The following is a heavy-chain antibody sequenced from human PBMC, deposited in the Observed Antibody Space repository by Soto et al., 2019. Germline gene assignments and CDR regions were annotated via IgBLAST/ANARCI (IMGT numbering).Heavy chain of an antibody. J-gene: IGHJ4*02. D-gene: IGHD3-10*01. CDR2: IYHSGST. V-gene: IGHV4-4*02. Sequence: QVQLQESGPGLVKPSGTLSLTCAVSGGSISSSNWWNWVRQPPGKGLEWIGEIYHSGSTNYNPSLKSRVTISGDKSKNQFSLKLSSVTAADTAVYYCARDKVRYSYGSGSSTLFHYWGQGTLVTVSS. CDR3: ARDKVRYSYGSGSSTLFHY. CDR1: GGSISSSNW.